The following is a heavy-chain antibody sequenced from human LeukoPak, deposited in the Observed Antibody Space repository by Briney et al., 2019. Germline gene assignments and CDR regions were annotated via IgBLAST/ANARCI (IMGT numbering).Heavy chain of an antibody. D-gene: IGHD7-27*01. V-gene: IGHV3-21*01. CDR3: ARDYVWGSSESDY. CDR1: GFTFTSYS. J-gene: IGHJ4*02. Sequence: GGSLRLSCAASGFTFTSYSMNWVRQAPGKGLEWVSSISSSSSYIYYADSVKGRFTISRDNAKNSLYLQMNSLRVEDTAIYYCARDYVWGSSESDYWGQGTLVTVSS. CDR2: ISSSSSYI.